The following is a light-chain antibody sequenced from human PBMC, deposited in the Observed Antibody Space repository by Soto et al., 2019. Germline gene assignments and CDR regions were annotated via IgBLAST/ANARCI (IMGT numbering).Light chain of an antibody. J-gene: IGLJ2*01. Sequence: QPELTQPASVFGSPGQSITISCAGTRDDIGAYDYVSWYQQHPGNAPKLLVYEVTNRPSGVSDRFSGSKSGNTASLTISGLQAEDEADYYCNSYTNSSAVVFGGGTKVTVL. CDR2: EVT. CDR1: RDDIGAYDY. CDR3: NSYTNSSAVV. V-gene: IGLV2-14*01.